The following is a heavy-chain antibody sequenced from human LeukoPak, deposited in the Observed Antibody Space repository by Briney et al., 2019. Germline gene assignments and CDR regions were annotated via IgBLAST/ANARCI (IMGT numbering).Heavy chain of an antibody. CDR1: GFTFSSYW. J-gene: IGHJ4*02. CDR2: IKQDGSEK. CDR3: ARALGTTVATPVYY. V-gene: IGHV3-7*05. D-gene: IGHD4-17*01. Sequence: GGSLRLSCAASGFTFSSYWMSWVRQAPGKGLEWVANIKQDGSEKYYVDSVKGRFTISRDNAKNSLHLQMNSLRAEDTAVYYCARALGTTVATPVYYWGQGTLVTVSS.